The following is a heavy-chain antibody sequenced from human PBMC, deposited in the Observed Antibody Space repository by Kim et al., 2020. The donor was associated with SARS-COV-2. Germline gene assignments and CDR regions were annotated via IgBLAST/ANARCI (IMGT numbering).Heavy chain of an antibody. V-gene: IGHV3-30-3*01. CDR1: GFTFDSYA. Sequence: GGSLRLSCAASGFTFDSYAMNWVRQAPGKGLEWVSLICVGGGNKSYADSVKGRFTISRDNSKKTLYLQMNSLRAEDTAVYYCARGEYYESFSFSDY. CDR2: ICVGGGNK. J-gene: IGHJ4*01. D-gene: IGHD3-3*02. CDR3: ARGEYYESFSFSDY.